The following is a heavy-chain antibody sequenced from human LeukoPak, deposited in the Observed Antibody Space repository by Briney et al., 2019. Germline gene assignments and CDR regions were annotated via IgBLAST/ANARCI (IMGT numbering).Heavy chain of an antibody. Sequence: GGSLRLSRAASTFSFSSYAMSWVRQAPGKGLEWVSAIGGNGGSTYYAESVKGRFTISRDNSKKTLYLQMNNMRAEDTAVYYCAKGGPITTAGNWYFDLWGRGSLVTVSS. CDR2: IGGNGGST. D-gene: IGHD1-1*01. CDR3: AKGGPITTAGNWYFDL. J-gene: IGHJ2*01. V-gene: IGHV3-23*01. CDR1: TFSFSSYA.